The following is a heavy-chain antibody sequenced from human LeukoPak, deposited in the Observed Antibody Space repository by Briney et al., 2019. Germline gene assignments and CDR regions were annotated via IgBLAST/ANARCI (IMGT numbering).Heavy chain of an antibody. V-gene: IGHV5-51*01. CDR1: GYSFNTYW. CDR2: NYPGDSDT. CDR3: ARAYYCGGGGCKLEY. Sequence: GESLKISCQGSGYSFNTYWIAWVRQIPGKGLGWIGINYPGDSDTRYSTCFQGQITLSADKSINTAYLRWSSLKASDTAMYYCARAYYCGGGGCKLEYWGQGTMVTVSS. D-gene: IGHD2-21*01. J-gene: IGHJ4*02.